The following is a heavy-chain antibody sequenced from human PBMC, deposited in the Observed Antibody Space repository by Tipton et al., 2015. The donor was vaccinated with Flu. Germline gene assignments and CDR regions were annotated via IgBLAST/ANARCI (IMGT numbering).Heavy chain of an antibody. J-gene: IGHJ3*01. CDR1: GFTFSSYE. Sequence: SLRLSCVASGFTFSSYEMTWVRQAPGKGLEWVSYISTSGSTIYYADSVKGRFTLSRDNAKNSMYLQMNNLRADDTAVYYCARDGRPYGTIDTFDLWGQGTVVTVSS. CDR3: ARDGRPYGTIDTFDL. D-gene: IGHD3-10*01. CDR2: ISTSGSTI. V-gene: IGHV3-48*03.